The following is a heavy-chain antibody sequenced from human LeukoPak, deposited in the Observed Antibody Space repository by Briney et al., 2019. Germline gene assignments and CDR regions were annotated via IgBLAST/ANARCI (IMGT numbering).Heavy chain of an antibody. V-gene: IGHV1-69*05. D-gene: IGHD2-15*01. Sequence: EASVKVSCKASGGTFSSYAISWVRQAPGQGLEWMGGIIPIFGTANYAQKFQGRVTITTDESTSTAYMELSSLRSEDTAVYYCARGYCSGGSCYSETVNQNWFDPWGQGTLVTVSS. J-gene: IGHJ5*02. CDR3: ARGYCSGGSCYSETVNQNWFDP. CDR2: IIPIFGTA. CDR1: GGTFSSYA.